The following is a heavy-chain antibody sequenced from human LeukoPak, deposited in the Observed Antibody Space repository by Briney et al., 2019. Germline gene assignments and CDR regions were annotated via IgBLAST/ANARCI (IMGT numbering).Heavy chain of an antibody. V-gene: IGHV3-23*01. D-gene: IGHD3-3*01. CDR2: ISGSGGGT. J-gene: IGHJ6*03. CDR3: AKAPGRSGYFPHYYYYMDV. CDR1: GFTFSSCA. Sequence: GGSLRLSCAASGFTFSSCAMSWVRQAPGKGLEWVSAISGSGGGTYYADSVKGRFTISRDDSKNTLYLQMNSLRAEDTAVYYCAKAPGRSGYFPHYYYYMDVWGKGTTVTVSS.